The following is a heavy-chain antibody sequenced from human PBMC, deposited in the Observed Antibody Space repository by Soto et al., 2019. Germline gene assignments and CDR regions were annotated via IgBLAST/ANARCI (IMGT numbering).Heavy chain of an antibody. D-gene: IGHD6-19*01. CDR3: ARRTVAGTPAGNWFDP. CDR2: IYPGDSDT. CDR1: GYSFTSYW. J-gene: IGHJ5*02. V-gene: IGHV5-51*01. Sequence: GESLKISCKGSGYSFTSYWIGWVRQMPGKGLEWMGIIYPGDSDTRYSPSFQGQVTISADKSISTAYLQWSSLKASDTAMYYRARRTVAGTPAGNWFDPWGQGTLVTVSS.